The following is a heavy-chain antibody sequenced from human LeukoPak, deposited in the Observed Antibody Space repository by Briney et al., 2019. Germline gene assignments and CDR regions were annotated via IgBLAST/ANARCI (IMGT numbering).Heavy chain of an antibody. CDR3: ARRTGYCSGGSCYGWFDR. D-gene: IGHD2-15*01. J-gene: IGHJ5*02. CDR1: GGSISSYY. CDR2: IYYSGST. V-gene: IGHV4-59*01. Sequence: SETLSLTCTVSGGSISSYYWSWIRQPPGKGLEWIGYIYYSGSTNYNPSLKSRVTISEDASKNRFSLKLSSVTAADTAVYYCARRTGYCSGGSCYGWFDRWGQGTLVTVSS.